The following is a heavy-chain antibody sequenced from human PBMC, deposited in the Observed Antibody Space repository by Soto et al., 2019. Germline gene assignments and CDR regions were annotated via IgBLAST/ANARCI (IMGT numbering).Heavy chain of an antibody. Sequence: PGGSLRLSCAASGFSFSAFEMNWVRQAPGKGPEWVAHIKSGGSFTLYAASVEGRFTISRDDADNSLYLQMNRLRAEDTALYYCTKEKSVMNSGYDAFDLWGRGTMVTVSS. V-gene: IGHV3-48*03. CDR2: IKSGGSFT. J-gene: IGHJ3*01. CDR3: TKEKSVMNSGYDAFDL. CDR1: GFSFSAFE. D-gene: IGHD5-12*01.